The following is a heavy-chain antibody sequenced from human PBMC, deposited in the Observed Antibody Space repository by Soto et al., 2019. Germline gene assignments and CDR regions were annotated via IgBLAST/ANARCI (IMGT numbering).Heavy chain of an antibody. Sequence: QVQLVQSGPEVKKPGASVKVSCQASGYTFSNYGISWVRQAPGQGLEWMGWIGPYNGNTDYAQNFQGRVTMTRDTSTNTADMELRSLRSDDTALYYCARCYCSIGSCYTCWHFDLWGRGALLPVSS. D-gene: IGHD2-15*01. J-gene: IGHJ2*01. CDR1: GYTFSNYG. V-gene: IGHV1-18*01. CDR2: IGPYNGNT. CDR3: ARCYCSIGSCYTCWHFDL.